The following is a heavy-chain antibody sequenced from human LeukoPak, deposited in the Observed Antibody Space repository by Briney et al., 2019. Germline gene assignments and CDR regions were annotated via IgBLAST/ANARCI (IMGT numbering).Heavy chain of an antibody. CDR3: ARVGADDPIARRSDY. Sequence: GASVKVSCKASGYTFTSYVISWVRQAPGQGLEWMGWISAYNGNTNYAQKLQGRVTMTTDTSTSTAYMELRSLRSDDTAVYYCARVGADDPIARRSDYWGQGTLVTVSS. CDR2: ISAYNGNT. CDR1: GYTFTSYV. J-gene: IGHJ4*02. D-gene: IGHD3-10*01. V-gene: IGHV1-18*01.